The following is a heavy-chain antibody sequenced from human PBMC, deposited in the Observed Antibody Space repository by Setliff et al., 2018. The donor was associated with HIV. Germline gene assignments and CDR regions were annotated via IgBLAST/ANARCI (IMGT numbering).Heavy chain of an antibody. CDR2: IDPEDGDA. V-gene: IGHV1-69-2*01. CDR3: ARNQGDSSGWYAGDY. J-gene: IGHJ4*01. Sequence: ASVKVSCKASGYTFTDFNIHWVRQAPGRSLAWVGRIDPEDGDAVYAENFRGRVTMTRDTSTSTVYMDLRNLRSEDTAVYYCARNQGDSSGWYAGDYWGHGTLVTVSS. CDR1: GYTFTDFN. D-gene: IGHD6-19*01.